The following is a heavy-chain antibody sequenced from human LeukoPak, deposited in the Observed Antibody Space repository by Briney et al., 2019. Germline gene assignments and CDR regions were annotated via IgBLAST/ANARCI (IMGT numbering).Heavy chain of an antibody. CDR1: GGSISSSNW. CDR3: AGSDTLTVRAIDY. CDR2: IYHSGST. J-gene: IGHJ4*02. V-gene: IGHV4-4*02. Sequence: PSGTLSLTCAVSGGSISSSNWWSWVRQPPGKGLEWIGEIYHSGSTNYNPSLKSRVTISVDKSKNQFSLKLSSVTAADTAVYYCAGSDTLTVRAIDYWGQGTLVTVSS. D-gene: IGHD3-9*01.